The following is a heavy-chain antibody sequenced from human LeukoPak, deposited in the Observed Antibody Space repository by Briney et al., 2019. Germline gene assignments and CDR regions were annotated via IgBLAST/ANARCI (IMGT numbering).Heavy chain of an antibody. D-gene: IGHD2-8*01. CDR1: GFTFNLHA. J-gene: IGHJ4*02. V-gene: IGHV3-30*04. CDR3: ARDLSTNETEYFDY. CDR2: VAYNGDSH. Sequence: GGSVRPSCSGSGFTFNLHARDCFRQAPGKGLKGLAAVAYNGDSHVHANSGKVPFTTATDNTKDTLFLQMHDLRTADTALYFCARDLSTNETEYFDYWGQGTLVAVSS.